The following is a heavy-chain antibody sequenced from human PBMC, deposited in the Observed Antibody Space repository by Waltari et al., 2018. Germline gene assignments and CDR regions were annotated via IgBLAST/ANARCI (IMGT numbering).Heavy chain of an antibody. CDR1: GGTFSSYA. V-gene: IGHV1-69*04. Sequence: QVQLVQSGAEVKKPGSSVKVSCKASGGTFSSYAISWVRTAPGQGLEWMGGIIPILGIANYAQKFQGRVTITADESTSTAYMELSSLRSEDTAVYYCAREKGYGGNHRTDWFDPWGQGTLVTVSS. D-gene: IGHD2-15*01. J-gene: IGHJ5*02. CDR3: AREKGYGGNHRTDWFDP. CDR2: IIPILGIA.